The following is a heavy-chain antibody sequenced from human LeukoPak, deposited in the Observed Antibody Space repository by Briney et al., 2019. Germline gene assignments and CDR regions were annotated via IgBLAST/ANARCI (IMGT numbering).Heavy chain of an antibody. V-gene: IGHV1-2*02. J-gene: IGHJ6*01. CDR1: GYTFTGYY. CDR3: ARAEYSSWSHAVYGMVV. CDR2: INPNNGGT. Sequence: ASVKVSCKASGYTFTGYYMHWVRPAPGQGLEWMGWINPNNGGTNYTQQSQGRVTMIRDTSNSTAYMELSRLSADDTAVYYCARAEYSSWSHAVYGMVVWGEGSTVTVSS. D-gene: IGHD6-6*01.